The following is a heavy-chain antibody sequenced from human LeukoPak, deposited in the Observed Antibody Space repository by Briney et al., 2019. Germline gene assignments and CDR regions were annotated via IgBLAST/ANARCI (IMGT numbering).Heavy chain of an antibody. J-gene: IGHJ5*02. CDR3: ARHGSYDSSGYYSLLGEFDP. Sequence: GASVKVSCKASGYTFTSYYMHWVRQMPGKGLEWMGIIYPGDSDTRYSPSFQGQVTISADKSISTAYLQWSSLKASDTAMYYCARHGSYDSSGYYSLLGEFDPWGQGTLVTVSS. V-gene: IGHV5-51*01. CDR2: IYPGDSDT. CDR1: GYTFTSYY. D-gene: IGHD3-22*01.